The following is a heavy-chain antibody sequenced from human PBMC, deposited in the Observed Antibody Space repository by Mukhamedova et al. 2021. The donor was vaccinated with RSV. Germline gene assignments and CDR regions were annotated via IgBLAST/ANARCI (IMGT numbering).Heavy chain of an antibody. CDR3: AIVYPFTYYDILTGYSSFDY. Sequence: VSSISSSSSYIYYADSVKGRFTISRDNAKNSLYLQMNSLRAEDTAVYYCAIVYPFTYYDILTGYSSFDYFGQGTLVTVSS. J-gene: IGHJ4*02. V-gene: IGHV3-21*01. CDR2: ISSSSSYI. D-gene: IGHD3-9*01.